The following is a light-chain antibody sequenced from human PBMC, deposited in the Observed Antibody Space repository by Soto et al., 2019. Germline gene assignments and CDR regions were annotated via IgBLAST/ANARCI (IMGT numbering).Light chain of an antibody. Sequence: HSARTQPASVSSSPGQSIAIFCAGTSSDVGGYNYVSGYQQHPGKSPKLMIYEVSNRRSGVSNRFSGSKSGNASSLTISGLQAEDEADYYCSSYTSSRTVVFGGGTKLTV. V-gene: IGLV2-14*01. J-gene: IGLJ2*01. CDR3: SSYTSSRTVV. CDR1: SSDVGGYNY. CDR2: EVS.